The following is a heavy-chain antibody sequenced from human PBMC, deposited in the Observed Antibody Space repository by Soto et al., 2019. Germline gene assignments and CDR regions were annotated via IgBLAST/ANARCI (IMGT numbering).Heavy chain of an antibody. V-gene: IGHV3-23*01. J-gene: IGHJ3*02. Sequence: EVRLLESGGGLVQPGGSLEISCGASGFRFSNYAMSWVRQAPGKGPEWVSSVGGSNSDTDYADSVKGRFTISRDNSKNTLSLQMNSLRAEDTAIYFCAKDFIPMNGVYDAFHIWGQGTTVTVSS. D-gene: IGHD2-8*01. CDR2: VGGSNSDT. CDR3: AKDFIPMNGVYDAFHI. CDR1: GFRFSNYA.